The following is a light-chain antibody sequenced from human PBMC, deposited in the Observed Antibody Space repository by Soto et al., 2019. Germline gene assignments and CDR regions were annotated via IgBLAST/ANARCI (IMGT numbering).Light chain of an antibody. V-gene: IGKV1-5*03. Sequence: TLSVSPGGGAAITCRASQSISSWLAWYQQKPGKAPKLLIYKASSLESGVPSRFSGSGSGTEFTLTISCLQSEDFATYYCQQYYSYPRTFGQGTNVDIK. CDR1: QSISSW. CDR2: KAS. CDR3: QQYYSYPRT. J-gene: IGKJ1*01.